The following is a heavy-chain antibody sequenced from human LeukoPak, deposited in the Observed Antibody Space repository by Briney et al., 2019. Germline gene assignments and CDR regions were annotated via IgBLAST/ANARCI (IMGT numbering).Heavy chain of an antibody. CDR3: ARGPLIAAAGTW. V-gene: IGHV3-23*01. Sequence: PGGSLRPSCAASGFTLSSFAMTWARQAPGKGLEWVSVISGSGGSTYYTDSVKGRFTISRDNSKNTLYLQMNSLRAEDTAVYYCARGPLIAAAGTWWGQGTLVTVSS. J-gene: IGHJ4*02. CDR2: ISGSGGST. D-gene: IGHD6-13*01. CDR1: GFTLSSFA.